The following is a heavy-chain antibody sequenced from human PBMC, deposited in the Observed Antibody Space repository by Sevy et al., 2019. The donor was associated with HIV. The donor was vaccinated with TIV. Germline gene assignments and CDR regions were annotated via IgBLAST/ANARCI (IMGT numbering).Heavy chain of an antibody. CDR2: IRLDGSAR. D-gene: IGHD4-4*01. CDR1: GFIFSDYW. CDR3: AGAFRREAYTPDY. V-gene: IGHV3-7*03. J-gene: IGHJ4*02. Sequence: GGSLRLSCAASGFIFSDYWMTWVRQAPGKGLEWVATIRLDGSARYDASSVKGRFTISRDNAKNSLFLQMNSLRVEDTAVYYCAGAFRREAYTPDYWGQGSLVTVSS.